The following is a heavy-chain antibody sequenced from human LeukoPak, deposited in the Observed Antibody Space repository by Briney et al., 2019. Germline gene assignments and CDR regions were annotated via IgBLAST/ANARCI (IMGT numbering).Heavy chain of an antibody. J-gene: IGHJ4*02. CDR2: ISASGGST. D-gene: IGHD2-2*01. Sequence: GGSLRLSCAASGFTFSSYAMNWVRQAPGKGLEWVSTISASGGSTYYFVKGRFTISRDNSKNTLYLQMNSLRAEDTAVYYCAKGYCSGTNCKESFFDYWGQGTLVTVSS. CDR3: AKGYCSGTNCKESFFDY. V-gene: IGHV3-23*01. CDR1: GFTFSSYA.